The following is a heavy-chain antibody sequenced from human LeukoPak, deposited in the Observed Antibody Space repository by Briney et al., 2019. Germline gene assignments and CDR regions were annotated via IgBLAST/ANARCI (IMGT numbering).Heavy chain of an antibody. CDR2: ISTVSSYK. V-gene: IGHV3-21*01. Sequence: PGGSLRLSCAASGFTFSDYSMNWVRQAPGKGLEWVSSISTVSSYKYYADSVKGRFTISRDNAKKSLDFEMNKLGAEDTAVYYCARDLYGKYAVDYWGQGTLVTVSS. J-gene: IGHJ4*02. CDR3: ARDLYGKYAVDY. CDR1: GFTFSDYS. D-gene: IGHD2-8*01.